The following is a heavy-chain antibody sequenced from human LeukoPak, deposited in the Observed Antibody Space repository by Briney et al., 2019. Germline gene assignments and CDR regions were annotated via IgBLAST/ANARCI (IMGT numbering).Heavy chain of an antibody. CDR3: ANGYGGNPGY. V-gene: IGHV3-30*18. CDR1: GFTFSSYG. J-gene: IGHJ4*02. D-gene: IGHD4-23*01. CDR2: ISYDGSNK. Sequence: PGGSLRLSCAASGFTFSSYGMHWVRQAPGKGLEWVAVISYDGSNKYYADSVKGRFTISRDNSKNTLYLQMNSLRAEDTAVYYCANGYGGNPGYWGQGTLVTVSS.